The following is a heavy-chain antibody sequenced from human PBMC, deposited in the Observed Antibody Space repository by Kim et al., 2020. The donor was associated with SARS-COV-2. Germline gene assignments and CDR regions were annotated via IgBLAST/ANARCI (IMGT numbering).Heavy chain of an antibody. V-gene: IGHV3-15*01. CDR3: TTEVQWLVTYSFNAPFDQ. D-gene: IGHD6-19*01. CDR2: IKSKTDGGTT. Sequence: GGSLRLSCAASGFSFSNAWMGWVRQAPGKGLEWVGRIKSKTDGGTTDYAAPVKGRFTIARDDSKNTLYLQMNSLKTEDTAVYYCTTEVQWLVTYSFNAPFDQWGQGTLVTVSS. CDR1: GFSFSNAW. J-gene: IGHJ4*02.